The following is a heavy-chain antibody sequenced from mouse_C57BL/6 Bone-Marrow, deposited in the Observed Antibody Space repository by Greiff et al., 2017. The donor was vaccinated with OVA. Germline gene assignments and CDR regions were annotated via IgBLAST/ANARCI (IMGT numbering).Heavy chain of an antibody. V-gene: IGHV3-6*01. J-gene: IGHJ1*03. CDR3: ARYYPYWYFDV. CDR1: GYSITSGYY. Sequence: EVKLQESGPGLVKPSQSLSLTCSVTGYSITSGYYWNWIRQFPGNKLEWMGYISYDGSNNYNPSLKNRISITRDTSKNQFFLKLNSVTTEDTATYYCARYYPYWYFDVWGTGTTVTVSS. CDR2: ISYDGSN. D-gene: IGHD1-1*01.